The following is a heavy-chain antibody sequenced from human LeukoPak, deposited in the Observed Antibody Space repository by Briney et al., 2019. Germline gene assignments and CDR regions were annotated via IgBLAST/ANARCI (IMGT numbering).Heavy chain of an antibody. V-gene: IGHV1-69*04. CDR2: IIPILGIA. Sequence: GTSVTVSCKASGGTFIIYAISWVRQAPGQGLEWMGRIIPILGIANYAQKFQGRVTITADKSTSTAYMELSSLRSEDTAVYYCARDRLNYGGNSGVLRGYFQHWGQGTLVTVSS. CDR3: ARDRLNYGGNSGVLRGYFQH. D-gene: IGHD4-23*01. CDR1: GGTFIIYA. J-gene: IGHJ1*01.